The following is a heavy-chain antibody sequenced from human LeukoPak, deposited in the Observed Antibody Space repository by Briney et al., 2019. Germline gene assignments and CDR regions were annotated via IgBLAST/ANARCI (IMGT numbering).Heavy chain of an antibody. J-gene: IGHJ3*02. CDR1: GYTFTSYD. Sequence: ASVKVSCEASGYTFTSYDINWVRQATGQGLEWMGWMNPNSDNTGYAQKFQGRVTMTRNTSISTAYMELSSLRSEDTAVYYCARPNRMGNDAFDIWGQGTMVTVSS. V-gene: IGHV1-8*01. CDR3: ARPNRMGNDAFDI. CDR2: MNPNSDNT. D-gene: IGHD3-16*01.